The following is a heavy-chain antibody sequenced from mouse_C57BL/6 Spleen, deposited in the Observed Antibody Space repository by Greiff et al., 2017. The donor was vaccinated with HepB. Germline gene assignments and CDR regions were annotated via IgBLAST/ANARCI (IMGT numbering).Heavy chain of an antibody. J-gene: IGHJ4*01. CDR1: GYTFTSYW. V-gene: IGHV1-50*01. Sequence: QVQLQQPGAELVKPGASVKLSCKASGYTFTSYWMQWVKQRPGQGLEWIGEIDPSDSYTNYNQKFKGKATLTVDTSSSTAYMQLSSLTSEDSAVEYCAGVTTVVAKMDYWGQGTSVTVSS. CDR2: IDPSDSYT. CDR3: AGVTTVVAKMDY. D-gene: IGHD1-1*01.